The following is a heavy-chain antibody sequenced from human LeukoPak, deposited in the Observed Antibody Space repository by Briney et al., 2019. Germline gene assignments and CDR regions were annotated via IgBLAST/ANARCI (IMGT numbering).Heavy chain of an antibody. CDR2: IIPIFGTA. CDR3: ARAGSYSGYDVDPYYFDY. V-gene: IGHV1-69*13. J-gene: IGHJ4*02. Sequence: GASVKVSCKASGGTFSSYAISWVRQAPGQGLEWMGGIIPIFGTANYAQKFQGRVTITADESTSTAYMELSSLRSEDTAVYYCARAGSYSGYDVDPYYFDYWGQGTLVTVSS. D-gene: IGHD5-12*01. CDR1: GGTFSSYA.